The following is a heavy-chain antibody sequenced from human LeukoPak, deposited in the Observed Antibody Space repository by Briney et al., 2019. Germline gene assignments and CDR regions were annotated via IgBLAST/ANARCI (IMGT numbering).Heavy chain of an antibody. CDR3: AKYGPQDSGSSHFDY. Sequence: GGSLRLSCAASGFTFSTYAMSWVRQAPGKGLEWVSAISGGGSTYYADSVKGRFTISRDNSKNTLYLQMNSLRAEDTAIYYCAKYGPQDSGSSHFDYWGQGALVTVSS. D-gene: IGHD1-26*01. J-gene: IGHJ4*02. CDR2: ISGGGST. V-gene: IGHV3-23*01. CDR1: GFTFSTYA.